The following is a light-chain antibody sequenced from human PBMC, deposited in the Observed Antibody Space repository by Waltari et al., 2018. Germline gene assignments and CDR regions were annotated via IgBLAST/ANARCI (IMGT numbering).Light chain of an antibody. CDR3: CSYAGSKFYV. CDR2: EVT. J-gene: IGLJ1*01. V-gene: IGLV2-23*02. CDR1: RSDVGSFTL. Sequence: QSALTQPASVSGSLGQSITTPRTGTRSDVGSFTLVPWYQQHPGKGPKLMIYEVTKRPSGVSNRFSGSKSGNTASLTITGLQAEDEAEYYCCSYAGSKFYVFGTGTKVTVL.